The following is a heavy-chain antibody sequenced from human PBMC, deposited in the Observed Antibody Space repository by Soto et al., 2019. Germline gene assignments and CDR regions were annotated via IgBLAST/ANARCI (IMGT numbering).Heavy chain of an antibody. CDR1: GFTFSSYW. CDR2: IKQDGSEK. V-gene: IGHV3-7*01. D-gene: IGHD3-16*02. Sequence: GGSLRLSCAASGFTFSSYWMSWVRQAPGKGLEWVANIKQDGSEKYYVDSVKGRFTISRDNAKNSLYLQMNSLRAEDTAVYYCARVPHYDYIWGSYRWTPNWYFDLWGRGTLVTVSS. J-gene: IGHJ2*01. CDR3: ARVPHYDYIWGSYRWTPNWYFDL.